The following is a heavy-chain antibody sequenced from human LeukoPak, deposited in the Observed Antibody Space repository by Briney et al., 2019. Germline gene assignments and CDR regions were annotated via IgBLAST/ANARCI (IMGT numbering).Heavy chain of an antibody. CDR3: AKDSSGSELLLIDAFDI. V-gene: IGHV3-23*01. CDR2: ITGSGART. J-gene: IGHJ3*02. D-gene: IGHD1-26*01. CDR1: GFTFSSYA. Sequence: GGSLRLSCAASGFTFSSYAMTWVRQAPGKGLEWVSAITGSGARTFYADPVKGRFTVSRDNAKNTLYLQMNSLRAEDTAVYYCAKDSSGSELLLIDAFDIWGQGTMVTVSS.